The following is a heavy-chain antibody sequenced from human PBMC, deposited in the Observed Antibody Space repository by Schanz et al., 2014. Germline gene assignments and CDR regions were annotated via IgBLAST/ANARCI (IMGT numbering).Heavy chain of an antibody. V-gene: IGHV1-8*02. CDR1: GYTFTSYY. J-gene: IGHJ3*02. CDR3: ARGLGDERWLDLNEAFDI. D-gene: IGHD6-19*01. CDR2: MNPNSGNT. Sequence: QVQLVQSGAEVKKPGASVKVSCKASGYTFTSYYMHWVRQAPGQGLEWMGWMNPNSGNTGYAQKFQGRVTMTRHTSISTAYMELSSLRSEDTAVYYCARGLGDERWLDLNEAFDIWGQGTIVTVSS.